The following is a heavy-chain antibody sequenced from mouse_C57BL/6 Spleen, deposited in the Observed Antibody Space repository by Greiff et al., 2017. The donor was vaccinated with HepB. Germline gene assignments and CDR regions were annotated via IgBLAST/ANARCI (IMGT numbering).Heavy chain of an antibody. CDR2: IYPGGGDT. J-gene: IGHJ1*03. V-gene: IGHV1-82*01. CDR1: GYAFSSYW. CDR3: ARSDWDDGYVDV. Sequence: QVQLKESGPELVKPGASVKISCKASGYAFSSYWMNWVKQRPGKGLEWIGRIYPGGGDTNYNGKFKGKATLTADKSSSTAYMQLSSLTSEDSAVYFWARSDWDDGYVDVWGTGTTVTVSS. D-gene: IGHD4-1*01.